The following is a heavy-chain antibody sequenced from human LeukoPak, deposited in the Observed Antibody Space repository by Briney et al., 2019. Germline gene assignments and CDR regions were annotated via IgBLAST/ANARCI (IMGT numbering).Heavy chain of an antibody. CDR1: GFTFGSYW. CDR2: ISGGGGPT. V-gene: IGHV3-23*01. CDR3: AKNSGYSWQYFFDY. J-gene: IGHJ4*02. Sequence: GGSLRLSCVASGFTFGSYWMHWVRQAPGKGLEWVSAISGGGGPTYYADSVKGRFTISRDNSKNTLYLQMNSLRAEDAAVYLCAKNSGYSWQYFFDYWGQGTLVTVSS. D-gene: IGHD6-25*01.